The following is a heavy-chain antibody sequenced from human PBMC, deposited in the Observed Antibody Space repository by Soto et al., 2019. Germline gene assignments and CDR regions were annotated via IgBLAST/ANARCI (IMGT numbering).Heavy chain of an antibody. CDR1: GYTLTELS. CDR2: FDPEDGET. Sequence: ASVKVSCKVSGYTLTELSMHWVRQAPGKGLEWMGGFDPEDGETIYAQKFQGRVTMTEDTSTDTAYMELSSLRSEDTAVYYCATLRRTWESPDYYYYMDVWGKGTTVTVSS. D-gene: IGHD1-26*01. CDR3: ATLRRTWESPDYYYYMDV. J-gene: IGHJ6*03. V-gene: IGHV1-24*01.